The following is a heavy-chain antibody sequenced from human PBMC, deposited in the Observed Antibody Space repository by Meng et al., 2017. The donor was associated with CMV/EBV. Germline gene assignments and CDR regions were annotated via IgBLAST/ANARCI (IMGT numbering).Heavy chain of an antibody. Sequence: VQVVGAGGGVVQAGGSLRLSCAASGFTFSSYGMHWVRQAPGKGLEWVAFIRYDGSNKYYADSVKGRFTISRDNSKNTLYLQMNSLRAEDTAVYYCAKEDGSGSYSIDYWGQGTLVTVSS. V-gene: IGHV3-30*02. CDR1: GFTFSSYG. CDR2: IRYDGSNK. D-gene: IGHD3-10*01. J-gene: IGHJ4*02. CDR3: AKEDGSGSYSIDY.